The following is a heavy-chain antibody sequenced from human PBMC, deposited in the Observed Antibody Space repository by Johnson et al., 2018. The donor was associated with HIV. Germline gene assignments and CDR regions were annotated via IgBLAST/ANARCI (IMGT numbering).Heavy chain of an antibody. J-gene: IGHJ3*02. CDR1: GFTFSDHY. CDR3: AREIRITMIKGHGGVAFDI. CDR2: ISSSGGTI. V-gene: IGHV3-11*01. D-gene: IGHD3-22*01. Sequence: QVQLVESGGGLVKPGGSLRLSCAASGFTFSDHYMTWIRQAPGKGLEWVSYISSSGGTIYYADSVKGRFTISRDNAKNSLYLQMNSLRAEDTALYYCAREIRITMIKGHGGVAFDIWGQGTMVTVSS.